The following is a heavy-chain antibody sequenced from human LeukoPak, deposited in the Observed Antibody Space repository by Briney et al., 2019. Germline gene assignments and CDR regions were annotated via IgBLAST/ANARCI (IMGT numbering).Heavy chain of an antibody. D-gene: IGHD2-15*01. CDR3: ARYCSGGSCSP. J-gene: IGHJ4*02. V-gene: IGHV5-51*01. CDR2: IYPGNSDT. Sequence: GASLKISCQGSGYSFTTYWICCLRQMPGKGLEWMGIIYPGNSDTRYSPSFQGQVTISADKSTSTAYLQWSSLKASDTAMYYCARYCSGGSCSPWGQGTLVTVSS. CDR1: GYSFTTYW.